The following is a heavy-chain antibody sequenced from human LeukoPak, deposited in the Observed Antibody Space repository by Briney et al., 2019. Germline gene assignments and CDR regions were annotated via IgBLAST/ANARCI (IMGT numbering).Heavy chain of an antibody. CDR3: AGHRHGYSGYDYS. J-gene: IGHJ4*02. CDR1: GASISGSN. Sequence: PSETLSLTCTVSGASISGSNCDWVRQPAGKGLEWIGHVSSRGTTSYNHTLKSRLTMPVYPSNNQCSQRLNSVNAADTAVYYCAGHRHGYSGYDYSWGQGTLVTVSS. CDR2: VSSRGTT. V-gene: IGHV4-4*07. D-gene: IGHD5-12*01.